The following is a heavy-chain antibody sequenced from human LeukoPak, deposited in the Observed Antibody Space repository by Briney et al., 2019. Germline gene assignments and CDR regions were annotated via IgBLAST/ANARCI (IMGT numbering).Heavy chain of an antibody. Sequence: PGGSLRLSCAASGFTFSSYWMHWVRQAPGKGLVWDSRINSDGSSTSYADSVKGRFTISRDNAKNTLYLQMNSLRAEDTAVYYCARVTGSGSYYNPFDYWGQGTLVTVSS. CDR1: GFTFSSYW. D-gene: IGHD3-10*01. J-gene: IGHJ4*02. CDR2: INSDGSST. V-gene: IGHV3-74*01. CDR3: ARVTGSGSYYNPFDY.